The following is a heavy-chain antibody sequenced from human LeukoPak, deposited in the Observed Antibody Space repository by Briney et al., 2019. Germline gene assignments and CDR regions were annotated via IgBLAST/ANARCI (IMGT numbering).Heavy chain of an antibody. CDR3: ASXXXXXGXYGXFDY. CDR1: GGSISSYY. D-gene: IGHD4-17*01. V-gene: IGHV4-59*01. Sequence: VKPSETPSLTCTVSGGSISSYYWSWIRQPPGKGLEWIGYIYYSGSTNYNPSLKSRVTISVDTSKNQFSLKLSSVTAADTAVYYCASXXXXXGXYGXFDYWGQGTLVTVSS. CDR2: IYYSGST. J-gene: IGHJ4*02.